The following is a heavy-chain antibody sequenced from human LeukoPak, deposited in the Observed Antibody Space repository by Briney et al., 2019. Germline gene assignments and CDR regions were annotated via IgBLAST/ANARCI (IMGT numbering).Heavy chain of an antibody. D-gene: IGHD2-2*02. V-gene: IGHV1-2*02. J-gene: IGHJ5*02. CDR3: ARDRCSSTSCYRRWFDP. CDR2: INPNSGGT. CDR1: GYTFTGYY. Sequence: ASVKVSCKASGYTFTGYYMHWVRQAPGQGLEWMGWINPNSGGTNYAQKSQGRVTMTRDTSISTAYMELSRLRSDDTAVYYCARDRCSSTSCYRRWFDPWGQGTLVTVSS.